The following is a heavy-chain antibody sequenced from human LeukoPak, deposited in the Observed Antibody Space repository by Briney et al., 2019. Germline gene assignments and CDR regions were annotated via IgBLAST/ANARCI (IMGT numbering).Heavy chain of an antibody. CDR3: ARDIRVGRSPLSRQSLHNDY. J-gene: IGHJ4*02. D-gene: IGHD3-3*02. CDR2: INPKTGDT. CDR1: GYTFTDYY. V-gene: IGHV1-2*02. Sequence: ASVKVSCKSSGYTFTDYYIHWVRQAPGQGLEWMGWINPKTGDTNNAQKFEGRVTMTRDMSLSTAYMELSSLRSDDTAVYFCARDIRVGRSPLSRQSLHNDYWAQGTLVTVSS.